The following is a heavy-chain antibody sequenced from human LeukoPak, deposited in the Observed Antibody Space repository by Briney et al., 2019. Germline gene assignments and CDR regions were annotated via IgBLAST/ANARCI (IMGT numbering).Heavy chain of an antibody. CDR3: AKDLGHYYGSGGFDY. Sequence: GGSLRLSCAASGFTFSSYGMHWVRQAPGKGLEWVAFIRYDGSNKYYADSVKGRFTISRDNSKNTLYLQMNSLRAEDTAVYYCAKDLGHYYGSGGFDYWGQGTLVTGSS. J-gene: IGHJ4*02. D-gene: IGHD3-10*01. CDR1: GFTFSSYG. CDR2: IRYDGSNK. V-gene: IGHV3-30*02.